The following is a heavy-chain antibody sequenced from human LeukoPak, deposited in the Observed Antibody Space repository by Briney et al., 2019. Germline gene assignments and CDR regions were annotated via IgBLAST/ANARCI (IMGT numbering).Heavy chain of an antibody. D-gene: IGHD1-26*01. CDR1: GFTFSSYA. J-gene: IGHJ4*02. CDR3: VKSRRVGANQRGLFDY. V-gene: IGHV3-23*01. Sequence: GGSLRLSCEASGFTFSSYAMTWVRQAPGKGLEWVSSVSGSGRNTFYPDSVEGRFTISRGNSKNTVYLQMNSLRADDTAVYYCVKSRRVGANQRGLFDYWGQGTLVTVSP. CDR2: VSGSGRNT.